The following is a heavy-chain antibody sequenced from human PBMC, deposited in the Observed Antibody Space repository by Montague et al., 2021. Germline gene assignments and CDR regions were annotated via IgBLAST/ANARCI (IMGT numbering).Heavy chain of an antibody. V-gene: IGHV6-1*01. Sequence: NDYAVSVKSRITINPDTSKNQISLQLNSVTPEDTPVYYCARTSASSDYWGQGTLVTVSS. J-gene: IGHJ4*02. CDR3: ARTSASSDY. D-gene: IGHD1-26*01. CDR2: N.